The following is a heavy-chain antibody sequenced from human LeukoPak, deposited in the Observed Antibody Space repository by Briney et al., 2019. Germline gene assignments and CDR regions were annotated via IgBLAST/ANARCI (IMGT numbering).Heavy chain of an antibody. J-gene: IGHJ5*02. CDR3: AKHALAGGYDILRFDA. V-gene: IGHV5-10-1*01. CDR2: IDPSGPSDSYT. D-gene: IGHD3-9*01. Sequence: GESLKISCKDSGYSFTSYWISWVRQMPGKGLEWMGGIDPSGPSDSYTNYSPSFQGHVTISADKSISTAYLQWSSLKASDTAMYYCAKHALAGGYDILRFDAWGQGTLVTVSS. CDR1: GYSFTSYW.